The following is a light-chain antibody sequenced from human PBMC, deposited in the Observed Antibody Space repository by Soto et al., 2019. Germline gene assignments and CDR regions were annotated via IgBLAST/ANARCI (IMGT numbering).Light chain of an antibody. CDR2: GNT. J-gene: IGLJ1*01. Sequence: SVLPQPRSVSGSPGPPVHFSCTGSSSNIGSTYDVQWYQQLPGTAPKLLLHGNTDRPSGVPERFSGSKPGTAASLTISGLQAADEADYFCSSYTSSMTNVFGSGTKVTVL. V-gene: IGLV1-40*01. CDR1: SSNIGSTYD. CDR3: SSYTSSMTNV.